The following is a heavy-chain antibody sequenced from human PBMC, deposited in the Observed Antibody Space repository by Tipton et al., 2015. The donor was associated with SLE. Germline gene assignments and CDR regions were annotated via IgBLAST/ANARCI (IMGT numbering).Heavy chain of an antibody. CDR3: ARAGAGDSNWLDP. CDR1: GGSISSRSYY. CDR2: IYYSGST. V-gene: IGHV4-39*07. D-gene: IGHD2-21*01. Sequence: TLSLTCTVSGGSISSRSYYWGWIRQPPGKGLEWIGSIYYSGSTSYNPSLKSRVTISVDTSKNQFSLMLSSVTAADTAVYYCARAGAGDSNWLDPWGQGTLVTVSS. J-gene: IGHJ5*02.